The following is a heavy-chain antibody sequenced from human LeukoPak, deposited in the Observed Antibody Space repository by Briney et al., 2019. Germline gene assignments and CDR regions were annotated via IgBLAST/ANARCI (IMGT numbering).Heavy chain of an antibody. D-gene: IGHD2-8*01. Sequence: ASVKVSCKASGYTFTGYYMHWVRQAPGQGLEWMGWINPNSGGTNYAQKFQGWVTMTRDTSISTAYMELSRLRSDDTAVYYCARDGNWLDCTNGVCYGASYGMDVWGQGTTVTVSS. CDR1: GYTFTGYY. J-gene: IGHJ6*02. V-gene: IGHV1-2*04. CDR3: ARDGNWLDCTNGVCYGASYGMDV. CDR2: INPNSGGT.